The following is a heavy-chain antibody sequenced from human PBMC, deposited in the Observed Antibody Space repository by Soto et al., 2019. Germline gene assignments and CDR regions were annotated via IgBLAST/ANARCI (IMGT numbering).Heavy chain of an antibody. CDR3: ARVRDYVWGSYRPTLSGMDV. CDR2: IWYDGSNK. V-gene: IGHV3-33*01. CDR1: GFTFSSYG. Sequence: GGSLRLSCAASGFTFSSYGMHWVRQAPGKGLEWVAVIWYDGSNKYYADSVKGRFTISRDNSKNTLYLQMNSLRAEDTAVYYCARVRDYVWGSYRPTLSGMDVWGQGTTVTVSS. D-gene: IGHD3-16*02. J-gene: IGHJ6*02.